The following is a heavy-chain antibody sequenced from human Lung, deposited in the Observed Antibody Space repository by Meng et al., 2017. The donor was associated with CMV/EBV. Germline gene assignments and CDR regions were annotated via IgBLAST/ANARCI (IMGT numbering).Heavy chain of an antibody. Sequence: SRKAAGGTCSSYTSSWVRQAPGRGLEWMGRIIPILGIANYAQKFQGRVTITADKSTSTAYMELSSLRSEDTAVYYCARDSRPFWFDPWGQGTLVTVSS. CDR1: GGTCSSYT. CDR2: IIPILGIA. CDR3: ARDSRPFWFDP. V-gene: IGHV1-69*04. J-gene: IGHJ5*02.